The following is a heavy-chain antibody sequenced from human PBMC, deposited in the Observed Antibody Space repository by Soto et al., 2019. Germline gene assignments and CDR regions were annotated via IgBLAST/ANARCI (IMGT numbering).Heavy chain of an antibody. V-gene: IGHV3-11*01. CDR3: AEGGYDLGH. Sequence: QLQLVESGGGLVKPGGSLTLSCEVSGFTFSEFAMTWIRQAPGKGLEWVSYISSTGTTAYYAASVKGRFTISRDNAKKSLFLQMNSLKVEDTAVYYCAEGGYDLGHWGQGTLVTVSS. J-gene: IGHJ1*01. D-gene: IGHD5-12*01. CDR1: GFTFSEFA. CDR2: ISSTGTTA.